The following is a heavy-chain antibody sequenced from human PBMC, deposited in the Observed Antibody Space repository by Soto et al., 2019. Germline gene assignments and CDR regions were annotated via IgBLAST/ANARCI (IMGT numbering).Heavy chain of an antibody. D-gene: IGHD3-16*01. CDR1: GGSISSSSYY. J-gene: IGHJ6*02. CDR2: ICYSGYT. CDR3: ARHNGPLYVGYYYDMDV. Sequence: SETLSLTCTVSGGSISSSSYYWGWIRQPPGKGLEWIGSICYSGYTYYNPSLKSRVTISVDTSKNQFSLKLSSVTAADTAVYYCARHNGPLYVGYYYDMDVWGQGTTVT. V-gene: IGHV4-39*01.